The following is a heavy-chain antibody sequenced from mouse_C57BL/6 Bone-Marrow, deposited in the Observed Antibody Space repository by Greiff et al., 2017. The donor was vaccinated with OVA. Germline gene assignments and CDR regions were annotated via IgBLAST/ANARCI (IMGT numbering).Heavy chain of an antibody. V-gene: IGHV1-61*01. CDR2: IYPSDSET. CDR1: GYTFTSYW. Sequence: QVQLQQPGAELVRPGSSVKLSCKASGYTFTSYWMDWVKQRPGQGLEWIGNIYPSDSETHYNQKFKDKATLTVDKSSSTAYMQLSSLTSEDSAVYYCARDRTWYFDVWGTGTTVTVSS. D-gene: IGHD2-14*01. J-gene: IGHJ1*03. CDR3: ARDRTWYFDV.